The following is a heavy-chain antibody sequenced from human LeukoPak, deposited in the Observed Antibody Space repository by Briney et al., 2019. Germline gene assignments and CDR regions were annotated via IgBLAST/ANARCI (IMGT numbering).Heavy chain of an antibody. Sequence: PGGSLRLSCAASGFTLSGYEMNWVRQAPGKGLEWVSYISTSGTIIYYADSVKGRFTVSRDNAKNSVYLQMNSLRAEDTAVYYCARVRQSPYIQLYYYYMDVWGKGTTVTVSS. CDR3: ARVRQSPYIQLYYYYMDV. CDR2: ISTSGTII. V-gene: IGHV3-48*03. D-gene: IGHD1-1*01. J-gene: IGHJ6*03. CDR1: GFTLSGYE.